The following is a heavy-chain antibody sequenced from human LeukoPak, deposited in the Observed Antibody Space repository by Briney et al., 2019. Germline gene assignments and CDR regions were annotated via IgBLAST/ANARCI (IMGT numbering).Heavy chain of an antibody. D-gene: IGHD6-19*01. J-gene: IGHJ4*02. CDR2: ISSSSSYI. CDR3: ARDRSPVAVAAPYFDY. Sequence: GGSLRLSCAASGFTFSSYGMHWVRQAPGKGLEWVSSISSSSSYIYYADSVKGRFTISRDNAKNSLYLQMNSLRAEDTAVYYCARDRSPVAVAAPYFDYWGQGTLVTVSS. V-gene: IGHV3-21*01. CDR1: GFTFSSYG.